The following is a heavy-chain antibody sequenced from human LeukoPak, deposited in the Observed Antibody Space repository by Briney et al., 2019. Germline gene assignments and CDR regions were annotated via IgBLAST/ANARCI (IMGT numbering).Heavy chain of an antibody. Sequence: TSETLSLTCAVYGGSFSGYYWSWIRQPPGKGLEWIGEINHSGSTNYNPSLKSRVTISVDTSKNQFSLKLSSVTAADTAVYYCARGVRYGSGYYYFDYWGQGTLVTVSS. CDR1: GGSFSGYY. CDR3: ARGVRYGSGYYYFDY. J-gene: IGHJ4*02. D-gene: IGHD3-22*01. V-gene: IGHV4-34*01. CDR2: INHSGST.